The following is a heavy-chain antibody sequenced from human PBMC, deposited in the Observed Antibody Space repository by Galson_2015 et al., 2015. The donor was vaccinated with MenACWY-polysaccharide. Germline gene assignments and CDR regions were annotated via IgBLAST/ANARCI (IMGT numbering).Heavy chain of an antibody. V-gene: IGHV3-23*01. CDR3: AKGGREVDNWLDP. Sequence: SLRLSCAVSGFTFSSYVMSWVRQAPGRGLEWVSSITDSGSSTYYEDSVKGRFTTSRDNSKNTLFLQMNSLRADDTAVYYCAKGGREVDNWLDPWGQGALVTVSS. CDR2: ITDSGSST. CDR1: GFTFSSYV. D-gene: IGHD1-26*01. J-gene: IGHJ5*02.